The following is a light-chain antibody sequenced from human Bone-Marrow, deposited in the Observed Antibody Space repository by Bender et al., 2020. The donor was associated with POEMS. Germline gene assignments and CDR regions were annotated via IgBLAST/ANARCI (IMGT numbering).Light chain of an antibody. J-gene: IGLJ3*02. CDR1: TSDIGNYNY. Sequence: QSALTQPRSVSGSPGQSVTISCTGTTSDIGNYNYVSWYQQNPGKAPKLLIYDVSKRPSGVPDRFSGSKSGNTASLTISWLQAGDEADYYCCSYAGIYTWVFGGGTKLAVL. CDR2: DVS. CDR3: CSYAGIYTWV. V-gene: IGLV2-11*01.